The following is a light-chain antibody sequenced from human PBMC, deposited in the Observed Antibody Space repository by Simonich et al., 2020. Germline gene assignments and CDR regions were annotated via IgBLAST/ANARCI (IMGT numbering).Light chain of an antibody. Sequence: DIVMTQSPDSLAVSLGERATINYKSSQSFLYSSNNKNYLAWYQQKPGQPPKLLIYWASTRKAGLPDRFSGSGSGTYCTLTISSLQAEDVAVYYCQQYNNWPRTFGQGTKVEIK. CDR3: QQYNNWPRT. J-gene: IGKJ1*01. CDR1: QSFLYSSNNKNY. V-gene: IGKV4-1*01. CDR2: WAS.